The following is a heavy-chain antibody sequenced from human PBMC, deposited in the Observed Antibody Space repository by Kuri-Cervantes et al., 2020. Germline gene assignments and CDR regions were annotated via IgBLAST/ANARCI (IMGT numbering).Heavy chain of an antibody. J-gene: IGHJ3*02. CDR1: GGSFSGYY. CDR3: AREARNYYDSATLGAYDI. V-gene: IGHV4-34*01. D-gene: IGHD3-22*01. Sequence: SETLSLTCAVYGGSFSGYYWSWIRQPPGKGLEWIGEINHSGSTNYNPSLKSRVTMSIDKSKNQFSLKLSSVTAADTAIFYCAREARNYYDSATLGAYDIWGQGTMVTVSS. CDR2: INHSGST.